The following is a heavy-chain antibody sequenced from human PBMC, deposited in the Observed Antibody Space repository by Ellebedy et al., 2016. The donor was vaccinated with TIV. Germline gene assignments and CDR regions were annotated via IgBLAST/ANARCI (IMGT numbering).Heavy chain of an antibody. CDR2: IYYSRST. V-gene: IGHV4-59*01. CDR3: TRERPGIAAAGTFNY. D-gene: IGHD6-13*01. J-gene: IGHJ4*02. Sequence: SETLSLXCSVQGGSFVGYYWSWIRQPPGKGLEWIGYIYYSRSTNYNPSLKSRVTMSVDTSRNQVSLKLSSVTAADTAVYYCTRERPGIAAAGTFNYWGQGTLVTVSS. CDR1: GGSFVGYY.